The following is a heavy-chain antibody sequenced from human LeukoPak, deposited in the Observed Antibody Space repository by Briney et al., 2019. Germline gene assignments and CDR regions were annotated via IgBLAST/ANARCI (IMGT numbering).Heavy chain of an antibody. CDR3: ARGFSRLRDPQPRYYYMDV. D-gene: IGHD3-16*01. CDR1: GYTFTSYE. V-gene: IGHV1-8*03. CDR2: MNPTIGNT. J-gene: IGHJ6*03. Sequence: ASVKVSCKASGYTFTSYEINWVGQATGPGREGLGWMNPTIGNTGYAQKFQGRVNITRNTSISTAYMELSSLRSEDTAVYYCARGFSRLRDPQPRYYYMDVWGKGTTVTVSS.